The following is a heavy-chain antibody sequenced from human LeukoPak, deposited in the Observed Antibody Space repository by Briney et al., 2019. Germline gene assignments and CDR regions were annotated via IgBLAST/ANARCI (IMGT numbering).Heavy chain of an antibody. V-gene: IGHV3-13*04. CDR2: IGTAGDT. J-gene: IGHJ4*02. Sequence: GGSLRLSCAASGFTFSNFDMHWVRQATGKGLEWVSSIGTAGDTYSAGSVKGRFTISRENAKNSLYLQMNSLRAGDTAVYYCARAAFSSWYFDYWGQGTLVTVSS. CDR1: GFTFSNFD. CDR3: ARAAFSSWYFDY. D-gene: IGHD6-13*01.